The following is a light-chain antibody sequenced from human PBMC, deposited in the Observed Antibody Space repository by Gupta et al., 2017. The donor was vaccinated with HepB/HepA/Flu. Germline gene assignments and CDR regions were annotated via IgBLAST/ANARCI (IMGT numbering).Light chain of an antibody. CDR2: AAS. Sequence: DMQLTQFPSFLSASVGDRVTITCRASQGISSYLAWYQQKPGKAPKLLIYAASPLQSGVPSRFSGSGSGTEFTLTISSLQPEDFATYYCQQLNSYPAFGPGTKVDIK. CDR1: QGISSY. CDR3: QQLNSYPA. J-gene: IGKJ3*01. V-gene: IGKV1-9*01.